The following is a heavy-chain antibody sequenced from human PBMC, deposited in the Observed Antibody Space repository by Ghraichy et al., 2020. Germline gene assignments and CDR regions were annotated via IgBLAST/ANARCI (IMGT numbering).Heavy chain of an antibody. J-gene: IGHJ5*02. CDR2: IIPIFGTA. Sequence: GGSLRLSCKASGGTFSSYAISWVRQAPGQGLEWMGGIIPIFGTANYAQKFQGRVTITADESTSTAYMELSSLRSEDTAVYYCARDGKDDYGDSVNWFDPWGQGTLVTVSS. CDR1: GGTFSSYA. CDR3: ARDGKDDYGDSVNWFDP. D-gene: IGHD4-17*01. V-gene: IGHV1-69*01.